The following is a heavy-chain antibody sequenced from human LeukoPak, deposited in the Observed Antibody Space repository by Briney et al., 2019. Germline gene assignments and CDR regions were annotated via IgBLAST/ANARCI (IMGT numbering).Heavy chain of an antibody. CDR1: GFTFHYYG. Sequence: GGSLRLSCAASGFTFHYYGMNWVRQAPGKGLEWVSSIGSSGVYTYYADSVKGRFTISRDNAENSLYLQMDSLRAEDTGLYYCARGREPYTNTDWFDPWGQGTLVTVSS. CDR2: IGSSGVYT. J-gene: IGHJ5*02. D-gene: IGHD2-2*02. CDR3: ARGREPYTNTDWFDP. V-gene: IGHV3-21*01.